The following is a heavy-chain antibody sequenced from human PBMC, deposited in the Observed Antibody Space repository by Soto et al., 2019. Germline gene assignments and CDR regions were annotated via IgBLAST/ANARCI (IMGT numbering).Heavy chain of an antibody. V-gene: IGHV3-33*01. CDR2: IWYDGSNK. CDR1: GFTFSSYG. CDR3: ARTAGYSYDTYYYSYGMDV. Sequence: QVQLVESGGGVVQPGRSLRLSCAASGFTFSSYGMHWVRQAPGKGLEWVAIIWYDGSNKYYADSVKGRFTSSRDNSKNTLYLQMNRLEAEDTAVYYCARTAGYSYDTYYYSYGMDVWGQGTTVTVSS. D-gene: IGHD5-18*01. J-gene: IGHJ6*02.